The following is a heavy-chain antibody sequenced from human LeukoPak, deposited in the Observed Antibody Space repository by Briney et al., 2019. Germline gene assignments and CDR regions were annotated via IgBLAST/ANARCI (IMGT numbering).Heavy chain of an antibody. Sequence: KPSETLSPTCAVYGGSFSGYCGGWIRQPPGKGLQWIGEINHSGSTNYNPSLKSRVTISVDTSKNQFSLKLSSVTAADTAVYYCARQLYCGVGFSNWFDPCGQGTLVTVSS. D-gene: IGHD2-21*01. J-gene: IGHJ5*02. CDR2: INHSGST. CDR1: GGSFSGYC. V-gene: IGHV4-34*01. CDR3: ARQLYCGVGFSNWFDP.